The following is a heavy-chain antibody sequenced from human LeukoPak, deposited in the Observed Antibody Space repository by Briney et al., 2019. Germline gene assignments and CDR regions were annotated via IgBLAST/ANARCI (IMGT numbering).Heavy chain of an antibody. CDR1: GYTFTGYY. D-gene: IGHD3-22*01. CDR2: INPYGGGS. V-gene: IGHV1-2*02. Sequence: ASVKVSCKASGYTFTGYYMHWVRQAPGQGLEWMALINPYGGGSNYAQKFQGRVTMTRDTSISAAYMELSRLRSDDPAVYYCASRRDSSAYPRDAFDIWGQRTMVTVSS. CDR3: ASRRDSSAYPRDAFDI. J-gene: IGHJ3*02.